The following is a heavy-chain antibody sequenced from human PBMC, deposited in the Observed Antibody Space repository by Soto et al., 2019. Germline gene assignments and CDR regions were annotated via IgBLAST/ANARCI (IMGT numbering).Heavy chain of an antibody. CDR2: IYYSGST. J-gene: IGHJ6*02. CDR3: ARDKEYCSSTSCLGTYGMDV. Sequence: SETLSLTCTVSGGSISSGGYYWSWIRQHPGKGLEWIGYIYYSGSTYYNPSLKSRVTISVDTSKNQFSLKLSSVTAADTAVYYCARDKEYCSSTSCLGTYGMDVWGQGTTVTVSS. V-gene: IGHV4-31*03. D-gene: IGHD2-2*01. CDR1: GGSISSGGYY.